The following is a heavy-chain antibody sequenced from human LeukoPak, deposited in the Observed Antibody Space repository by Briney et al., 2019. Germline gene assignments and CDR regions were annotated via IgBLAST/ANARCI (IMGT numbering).Heavy chain of an antibody. CDR1: GYTFTDYY. V-gene: IGHV1-46*01. J-gene: IGHJ4*02. CDR3: ARASAYGNFDY. D-gene: IGHD3-10*01. CDR2: IDPSGGRT. Sequence: ASVKVSCKASGYTFTDYYMHWVRQAPGQGLEWMGIIDPSGGRTTYAQKFQGRVTMTRDTSTNTVYMELSSLRSEDTAVYYCARASAYGNFDYWGQGTLVTVSS.